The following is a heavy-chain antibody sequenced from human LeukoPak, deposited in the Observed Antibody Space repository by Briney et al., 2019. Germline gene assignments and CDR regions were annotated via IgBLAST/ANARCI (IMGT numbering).Heavy chain of an antibody. V-gene: IGHV3-7*03. D-gene: IGHD4-17*01. J-gene: IGHJ6*03. Sequence: GGSLRLSCAASGFTFSSYWMSWVRQAPGKGLEWVANIKEDGSEKYYVDSVRGRFTISRDNSKNTLFLHMNSLRDEDTAVYYCAGGYGDWVDYYYYMDVWGKGTTVTVSS. CDR3: AGGYGDWVDYYYYMDV. CDR2: IKEDGSEK. CDR1: GFTFSSYW.